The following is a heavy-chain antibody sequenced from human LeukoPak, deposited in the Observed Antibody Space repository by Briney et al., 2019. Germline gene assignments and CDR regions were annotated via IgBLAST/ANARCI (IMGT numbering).Heavy chain of an antibody. J-gene: IGHJ3*02. D-gene: IGHD3-3*01. CDR2: ISGSGGST. V-gene: IGHV3-23*01. Sequence: GGSLRLSRAASGFTFSSYAMSWVRQAPGKGLEWVSAISGSGGSTYYADSMKGRFTISRDNSKNTLYLQMNSLRAEDTAVYYCAKVRKVLRFLEWLLFEAFDIWGQGTMVTVSS. CDR3: AKVRKVLRFLEWLLFEAFDI. CDR1: GFTFSSYA.